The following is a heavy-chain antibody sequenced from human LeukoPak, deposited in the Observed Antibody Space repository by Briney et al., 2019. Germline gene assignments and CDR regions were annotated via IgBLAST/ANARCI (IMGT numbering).Heavy chain of an antibody. D-gene: IGHD1-26*01. CDR1: GFTFSSYS. V-gene: IGHV3-21*01. CDR2: ISSSSSYI. Sequence: GGSLRLSCAASGFTFSSYSMNWVRQAPGKGLEWVSSISSSSSYIYYAESVKGRFTISRDNAKNSLYLQMNSLRAEDTAVYYCARLPWGSGSFFYYYYMDVWGKGTTVTVSS. CDR3: ARLPWGSGSFFYYYYMDV. J-gene: IGHJ6*03.